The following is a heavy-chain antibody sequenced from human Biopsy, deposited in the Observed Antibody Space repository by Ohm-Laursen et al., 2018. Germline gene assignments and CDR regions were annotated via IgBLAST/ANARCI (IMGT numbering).Heavy chain of an antibody. CDR2: IIPILRTT. V-gene: IGHV1-69*11. Sequence: SVKVSCKPPTGTFNSYGIIWVRQAPGQGLEWMGRIIPILRTTAYAQTFLGRVTITADSPTSTVDMELTSLTSDDTAVYFCAREAIGYQLPCDDWGQGTLVTVPS. CDR3: AREAIGYQLPCDD. D-gene: IGHD2-2*01. J-gene: IGHJ4*02. CDR1: TGTFNSYG.